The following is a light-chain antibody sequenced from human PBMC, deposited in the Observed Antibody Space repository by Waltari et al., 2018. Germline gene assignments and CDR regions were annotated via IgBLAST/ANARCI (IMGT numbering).Light chain of an antibody. CDR1: QNINNF. V-gene: IGKV1-39*01. CDR2: AAT. J-gene: IGKJ1*01. Sequence: DIQMTQSPSSLSASVGDRVTITCRASQNINNFLNWYPHKPGKAPELLIQAATGLQSGVPSRFSGSRSGTDFTLTISSLQPGDFATYYCQQGYNTPWTFGQGTKVEIK. CDR3: QQGYNTPWT.